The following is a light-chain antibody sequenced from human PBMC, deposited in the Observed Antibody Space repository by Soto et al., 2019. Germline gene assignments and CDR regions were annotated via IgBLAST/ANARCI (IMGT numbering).Light chain of an antibody. CDR2: DAS. V-gene: IGKV3-11*01. CDR3: QQRSNWPPRIT. Sequence: EIVLTQSPATLSLSPGERATLSCRASQSVSSYLAWYQQKPGQAPRLLIYDASNRATGIPARFSGSGSGTDFTLTISSLEPEDFAVYYCQQRSNWPPRITLGGGTKVDTK. CDR1: QSVSSY. J-gene: IGKJ4*01.